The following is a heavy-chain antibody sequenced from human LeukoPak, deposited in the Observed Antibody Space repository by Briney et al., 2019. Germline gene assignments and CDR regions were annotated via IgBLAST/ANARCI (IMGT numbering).Heavy chain of an antibody. CDR3: ARVGGYSYGYPDY. D-gene: IGHD5-18*01. Sequence: GGSLRLSCAASGFTFSSYSMNWVRQAPGKGLEWVSSISSSSSYIYYADSVKGRFTISRDNAKNSLYLQMNSLRAEDTAVYYCARVGGYSYGYPDYWGQGTLVTVSS. CDR1: GFTFSSYS. CDR2: ISSSSSYI. V-gene: IGHV3-21*01. J-gene: IGHJ4*02.